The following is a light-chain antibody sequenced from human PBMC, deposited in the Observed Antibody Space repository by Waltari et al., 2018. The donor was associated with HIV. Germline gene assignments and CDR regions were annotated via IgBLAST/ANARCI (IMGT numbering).Light chain of an antibody. CDR1: SSDVGRYNH. CDR3: SSYAGSNNLL. V-gene: IGLV2-8*01. Sequence: QSALTPPPPASGSPGQSVTISCTGTSSDVGRYNHASRYQQHPGNAPRLIISDVSQRPPGVPDRFSGSKSGNTASLTVSGLQAEDEADYYCSSYAGSNNLLFGGGTKLTVL. CDR2: DVS. J-gene: IGLJ2*01.